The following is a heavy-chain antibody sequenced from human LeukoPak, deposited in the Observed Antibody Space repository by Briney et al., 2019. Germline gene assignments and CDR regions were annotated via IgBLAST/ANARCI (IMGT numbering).Heavy chain of an antibody. V-gene: IGHV3-23*01. Sequence: GGSLRLSCAASGFTFSNFAMSWVRQDPGMGLQWVSSISGSGDSTFYADSVKGRFTISRDNSKNTLYLQMNNLRVDDTATYYCAKDFGIAVADTFQFWGQGTLVTVS. CDR1: GFTFSNFA. CDR3: AKDFGIAVADTFQF. J-gene: IGHJ1*01. CDR2: ISGSGDST. D-gene: IGHD6-19*01.